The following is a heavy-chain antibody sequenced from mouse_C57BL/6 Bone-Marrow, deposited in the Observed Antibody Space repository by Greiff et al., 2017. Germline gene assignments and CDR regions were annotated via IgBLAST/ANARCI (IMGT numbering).Heavy chain of an antibody. CDR3: ARGAQVVDY. J-gene: IGHJ2*01. V-gene: IGHV3-8*01. CDR1: GYSITSYY. Sequence: EVKVVESGPGLAKPSQTLSLTCSVTGYSITSYYWNWIRKFPGHKLEYMGYISYSGSTYYNPSLKSRISITRDTYKNQYYLQLNTVTTEDTATYYCARGAQVVDYWGQGTTLTVSS. D-gene: IGHD3-2*02. CDR2: ISYSGST.